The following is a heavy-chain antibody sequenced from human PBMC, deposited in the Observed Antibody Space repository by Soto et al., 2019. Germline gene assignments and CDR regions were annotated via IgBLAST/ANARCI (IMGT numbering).Heavy chain of an antibody. D-gene: IGHD2-15*01. CDR3: ARGGGYCSGGSCYPSSVFDY. V-gene: IGHV4-59*01. CDR1: GGSISSYY. J-gene: IGHJ4*02. Sequence: QVQLQESGPGLVKPSETLSLTCTVSGGSISSYYWSWIRQPPGKGLEWIGYIYYSGSTNYNPSLKSRATISVDTSKNQFSRKLCSVTAADTAVYYCARGGGYCSGGSCYPSSVFDYWGQGTLVTVSS. CDR2: IYYSGST.